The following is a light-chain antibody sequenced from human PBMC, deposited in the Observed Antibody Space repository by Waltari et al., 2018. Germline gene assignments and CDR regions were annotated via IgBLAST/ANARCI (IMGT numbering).Light chain of an antibody. CDR3: NSRDSSGNVWV. J-gene: IGLJ3*02. V-gene: IGLV3-19*01. CDR1: SLRGYY. Sequence: SSELTQDPAVSVALGQTVRITCQGDSLRGYYASWYQQKPGQAPVVVIYGKNDRPSGIPDRFSGSNSGDTASLTITGAQAEDEADYYCNSRDSSGNVWVFGGGTKLTVL. CDR2: GKN.